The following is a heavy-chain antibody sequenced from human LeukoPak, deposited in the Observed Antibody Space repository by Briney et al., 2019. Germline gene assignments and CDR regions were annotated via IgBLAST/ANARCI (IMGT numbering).Heavy chain of an antibody. CDR1: GYSSTNYW. V-gene: IGHV5-51*01. CDR2: IYPDDSES. J-gene: IGHJ4*02. CDR3: ARSRDSSGYYYLI. Sequence: GESLKISCEASGYSSTNYWIGWVRQMPGKGLEWMGIIYPDDSESKYSPSFQGQVTISADKSISTAYLQWSSLKASDTAMYYCARSRDSSGYYYLIWGQGALVTVPS. D-gene: IGHD3-22*01.